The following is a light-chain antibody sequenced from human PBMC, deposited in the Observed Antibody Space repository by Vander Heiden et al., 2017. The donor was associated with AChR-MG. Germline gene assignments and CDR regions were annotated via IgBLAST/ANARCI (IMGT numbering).Light chain of an antibody. CDR2: EGS. CDR1: GSDVGGYND. CDR3: SSYAGSNNWV. V-gene: IGLV2-8*01. Sequence: QSALTQPPSASGSPGQSVTISCTGTGSDVGGYNDVAWYQQPAGNAPILMIYEGSKRSAGVPDRFSGSKAGNTATLTVSGLQAEDEADYYCSSYAGSNNWVFGGGTKLTVL. J-gene: IGLJ3*02.